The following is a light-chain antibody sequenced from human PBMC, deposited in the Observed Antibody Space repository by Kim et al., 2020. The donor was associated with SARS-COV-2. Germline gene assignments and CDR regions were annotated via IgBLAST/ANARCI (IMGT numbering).Light chain of an antibody. CDR2: GNR. CDR1: SSSIGANYG. CDR3: HSYDSSLRIL. Sequence: GQRVTSTCTGSSSSIGANYGVRWYQQVPGKAPRLLVNGNRDRPSGVPDRFSASGSGTSASLAITGLQAEDEAVYYCHSYDSSLRILFGGGTKLTV. V-gene: IGLV1-40*01. J-gene: IGLJ3*02.